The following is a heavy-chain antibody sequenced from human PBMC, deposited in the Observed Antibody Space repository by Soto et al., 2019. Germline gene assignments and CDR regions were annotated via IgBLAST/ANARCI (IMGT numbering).Heavy chain of an antibody. CDR2: ISSSGSTI. Sequence: GGSLRLSCAAPGFTFSDYYMSWIRQAPGKRLEWVSYISSSGSTIYYADSVKGRFTISRDNAKNSLYLQMNSLRAEDTAVYYCARDLMWFGDPGWAFDIWGQGTIVTVSS. CDR3: ARDLMWFGDPGWAFDI. CDR1: GFTFSDYY. J-gene: IGHJ3*02. V-gene: IGHV3-11*01. D-gene: IGHD3-10*01.